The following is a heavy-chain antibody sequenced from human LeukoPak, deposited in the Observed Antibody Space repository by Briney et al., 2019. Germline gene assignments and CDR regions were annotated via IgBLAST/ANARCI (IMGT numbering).Heavy chain of an antibody. J-gene: IGHJ4*02. CDR2: INHSGST. CDR3: ARRQLSYYDILTGYYTAHFDY. CDR1: GGSFSGYY. Sequence: SETLSLTCAVYGGSFSGYYWSWIRQPPGKGLEWIGEINHSGSTTYNPSLKSRVTISVDTSKNQFSLKLSSVTAADTAVYYCARRQLSYYDILTGYYTAHFDYWGQGTLVTVSS. D-gene: IGHD3-9*01. V-gene: IGHV4-34*01.